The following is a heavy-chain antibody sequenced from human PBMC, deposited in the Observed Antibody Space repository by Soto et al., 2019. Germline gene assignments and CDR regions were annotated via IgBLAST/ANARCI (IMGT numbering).Heavy chain of an antibody. CDR1: RYSFTSYW. CDR3: ARQGGYCSSTSCYLLGYYYYGMDV. CDR2: IDPSDSYT. J-gene: IGHJ6*02. Sequence: GESLRTSCKGSRYSFTSYWISWVRQIPGKGLEWMGRIDPSDSYTNYSPSFQGHVTISADKSISTAYLQWSSLKASDTAMYYCARQGGYCSSTSCYLLGYYYYGMDVWGQGTTVTVSS. D-gene: IGHD2-2*01. V-gene: IGHV5-10-1*01.